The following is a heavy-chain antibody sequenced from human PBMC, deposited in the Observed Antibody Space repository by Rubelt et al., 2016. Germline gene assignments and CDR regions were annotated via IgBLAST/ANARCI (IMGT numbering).Heavy chain of an antibody. Sequence: QVQLVQSGAEVKKPGASVKVSCKVSGYTLTELSMHWVRQAPGQGLEWMGGFDPEDGETIYEQKFLGRVTMTEETSTDTAYMELSSLRSEDTAVYYCATRSLWFGEIDRYFDYWGQGTLVTVSS. CDR2: FDPEDGET. CDR3: ATRSLWFGEIDRYFDY. CDR1: GYTLTELS. D-gene: IGHD3-10*01. V-gene: IGHV1-24*01. J-gene: IGHJ4*02.